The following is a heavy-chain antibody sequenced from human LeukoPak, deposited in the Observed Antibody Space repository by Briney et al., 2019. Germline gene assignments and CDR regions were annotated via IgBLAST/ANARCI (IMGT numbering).Heavy chain of an antibody. V-gene: IGHV1-2*02. CDR1: GYTFTAYY. CDR3: ARGRAHPDSGSRLLQEY. J-gene: IGHJ4*02. CDR2: LNPNSGTT. D-gene: IGHD3-22*01. Sequence: ASVKVSCKTSGYTFTAYYMHWVRQAPGQGLEWMGWLNPNSGTTRYAQNFQGRVTLTSDTSINTAYLELSSLKFDDTAVYYCARGRAHPDSGSRLLQEYWGQGILVTVSS.